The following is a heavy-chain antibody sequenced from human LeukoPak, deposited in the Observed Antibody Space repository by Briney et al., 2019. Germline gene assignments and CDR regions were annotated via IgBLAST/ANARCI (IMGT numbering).Heavy chain of an antibody. CDR3: ARARGPYSSGWWDYYFDY. V-gene: IGHV1-2*02. D-gene: IGHD6-19*01. CDR1: GYTFTGYY. J-gene: IGHJ4*02. CDR2: INPNSGVT. Sequence: ASVKVSCKASGYTFTGYYIHWVRQAPGQRLEWMGWINPNSGVTHYPQKFQGRVTMTRDTSISTAYMELSRLRSDDSAVYYCARARGPYSSGWWDYYFDYWGQGTLVTVSS.